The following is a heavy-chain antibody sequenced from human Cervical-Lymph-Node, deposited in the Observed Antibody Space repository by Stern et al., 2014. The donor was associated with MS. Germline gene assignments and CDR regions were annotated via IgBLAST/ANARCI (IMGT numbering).Heavy chain of an antibody. CDR3: ARAGPYDYIWGNFRHRAFYFDS. Sequence: QVQLVESGPGLVKPSETLSLMCSVSSGFIGNNYWSWIRQPPGKGLEWIGHLYYSGSTYYNPSLKSRVTISLDTSENQLSLRLSSVTAADTAVYYCARAGPYDYIWGNFRHRAFYFDSWGQGALVTVSS. J-gene: IGHJ4*02. V-gene: IGHV4-59*01. CDR1: SGFIGNNY. D-gene: IGHD3-16*02. CDR2: LYYSGST.